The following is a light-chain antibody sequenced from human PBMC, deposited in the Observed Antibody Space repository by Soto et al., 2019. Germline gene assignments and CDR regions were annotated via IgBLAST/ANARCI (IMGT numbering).Light chain of an antibody. V-gene: IGLV2-14*02. CDR3: NSYTNSSAVV. CDR2: DDT. CDR1: SSDVGTYKP. Sequence: QSVLTQPASVSGSPGQSITISCTGTSSDVGTYKPVSWYQQYPGKAPKVIIYDDTKRPSGVSSRFSGSKSGNSASLTISGLQAEDEADYYCNSYTNSSAVVFGGGTTVTVL. J-gene: IGLJ2*01.